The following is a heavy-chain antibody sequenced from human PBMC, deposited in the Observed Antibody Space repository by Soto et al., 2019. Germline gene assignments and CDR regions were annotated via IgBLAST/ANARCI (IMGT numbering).Heavy chain of an antibody. Sequence: PGGSLRLSCAASGFTFSSYGMHWVRQAPGKGLEWVAVIWYDGSNKYYADSVKGRFTISRDNSKNTLYLQMNSLRVEDTAVYYCARDEDVNLVGATMGHGYWGQGTLVTVS. V-gene: IGHV3-33*01. CDR2: IWYDGSNK. CDR3: ARDEDVNLVGATMGHGY. CDR1: GFTFSSYG. J-gene: IGHJ4*02. D-gene: IGHD1-26*01.